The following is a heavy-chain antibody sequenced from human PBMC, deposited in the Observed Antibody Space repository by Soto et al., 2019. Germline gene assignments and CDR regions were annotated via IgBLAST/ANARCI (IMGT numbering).Heavy chain of an antibody. CDR2: ISYDGSNK. CDR3: AKDYRNVGALLVPPYYYYGMDV. Sequence: GGSLRLSCAASGFTFSSYGMHWVRQAPGKGLEWVAVISYDGSNKYYADSVKGRFTISRDNSKNTLYLQMNSLRAEDTAVYYCAKDYRNVGALLVPPYYYYGMDVWGQGTTVTVSS. V-gene: IGHV3-30*18. CDR1: GFTFSSYG. D-gene: IGHD2-2*01. J-gene: IGHJ6*02.